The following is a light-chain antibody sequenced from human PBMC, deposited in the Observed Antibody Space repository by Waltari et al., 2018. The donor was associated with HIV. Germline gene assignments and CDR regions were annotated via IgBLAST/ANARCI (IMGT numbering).Light chain of an antibody. CDR1: SSDVVGYNY. J-gene: IGLJ1*01. Sequence: QSALTQPPSASGSTGQSVTISCTGTSSDVVGYNYVSWYQQHPGKAPKLLIYEVTKRPSGVPDRFSGSKSGNTASLTVSGLQAEDEADYYCSSYAGSNSYVFGTGTKVTVL. CDR3: SSYAGSNSYV. V-gene: IGLV2-8*01. CDR2: EVT.